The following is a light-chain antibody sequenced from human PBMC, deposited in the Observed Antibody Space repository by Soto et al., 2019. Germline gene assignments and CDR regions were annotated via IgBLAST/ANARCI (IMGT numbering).Light chain of an antibody. V-gene: IGLV2-8*01. CDR3: TSHAGTNNFPYV. Sequence: QSVLTQPPSASGSPGQSVTISCTGTSSDVGAYNYVSWYQHRPDKAPKLMIYEVTKRPSGVPDRFSGAKSGNTASLTVSGLQAEDEADYYCTSHAGTNNFPYVFGTGTKLTVL. CDR2: EVT. J-gene: IGLJ1*01. CDR1: SSDVGAYNY.